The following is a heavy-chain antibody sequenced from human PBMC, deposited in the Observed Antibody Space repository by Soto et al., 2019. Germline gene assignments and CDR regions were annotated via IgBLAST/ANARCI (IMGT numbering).Heavy chain of an antibody. CDR3: AREIVVNWFDP. J-gene: IGHJ5*02. CDR1: GGSISSGYYY. Sequence: TSATQCLTCTVAGGSISSGYYYWSWIRQPPGKGLEWIGYIYYSGSTYYNPSLKSRVTISVDTSKNQFSLKLSSVTAADTAVYYCAREIVVNWFDPWGQGTLVTVSS. D-gene: IGHD3-22*01. CDR2: IYYSGST. V-gene: IGHV4-30-4*01.